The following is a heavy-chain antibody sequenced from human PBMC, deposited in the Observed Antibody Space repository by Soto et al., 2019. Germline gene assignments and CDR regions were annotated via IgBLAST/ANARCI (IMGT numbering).Heavy chain of an antibody. CDR2: ISYDGSNK. CDR3: AKDSTWFGELIYYYGMDV. D-gene: IGHD3-10*01. Sequence: PGGSLRLSCASSGFTFSSYGMHWVRQAPGKGLEWVAVISYDGSNKYYADSVKGRFTTSRDNSKNTLYLQMNSLRAEDTAVYYCAKDSTWFGELIYYYGMDVWGQGTTVTVSS. CDR1: GFTFSSYG. J-gene: IGHJ6*02. V-gene: IGHV3-30*18.